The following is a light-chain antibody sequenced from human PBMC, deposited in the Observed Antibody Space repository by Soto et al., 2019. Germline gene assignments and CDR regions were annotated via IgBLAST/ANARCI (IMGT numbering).Light chain of an antibody. CDR3: QSYDSGLIGLI. J-gene: IGLJ1*01. CDR2: GNH. V-gene: IGLV1-44*01. CDR1: SSNIGIST. Sequence: QSVLTQPPSASGTPGQKVTISCSGSSSNIGISTVNWYQVLQGTAPKLLIYGNHLRPSGVPDRISGSKSATSASLAISGLQSEDEADYYCQSYDSGLIGLIFGTGTKLTVL.